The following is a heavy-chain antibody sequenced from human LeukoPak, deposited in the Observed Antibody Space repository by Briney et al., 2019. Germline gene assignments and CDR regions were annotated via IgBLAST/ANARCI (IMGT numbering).Heavy chain of an antibody. V-gene: IGHV3-49*04. D-gene: IGHD2-15*01. CDR3: TRVSGYCSGGSCYSVDY. CDR2: IRSKAYGGTT. CDR1: GFTFGDYA. J-gene: IGHJ4*02. Sequence: GGSLRLSCTASGFTFGDYAMSWVRQAPGKGLEWVGSIRSKAYGGTTEYAASVKGRFIISRDDSKSIAYLQMNSLKTEDTAVYYCTRVSGYCSGGSCYSVDYWGQGTLVTVSS.